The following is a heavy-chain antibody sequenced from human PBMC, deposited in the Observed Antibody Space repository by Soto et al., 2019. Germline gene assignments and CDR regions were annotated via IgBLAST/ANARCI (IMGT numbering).Heavy chain of an antibody. CDR3: ARDREAYCGGDCPNWFDP. CDR1: GFTFSSYA. CDR2: ISYDGSNK. Sequence: QVQLVESGGGVVQPGRSLRLSCAASGFTFSSYAMHWVRQAPGKGLEWVAVISYDGSNKYFADSVKGRFTISRDNSKKAXXLQMNSLRAEDTAVYYCARDREAYCGGDCPNWFDPWGQGTLVTVSS. V-gene: IGHV3-30-3*01. J-gene: IGHJ5*02. D-gene: IGHD2-21*02.